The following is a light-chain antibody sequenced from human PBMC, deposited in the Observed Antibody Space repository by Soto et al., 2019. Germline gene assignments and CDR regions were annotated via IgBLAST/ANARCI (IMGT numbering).Light chain of an antibody. CDR2: EVS. CDR1: SSDVGGYNY. J-gene: IGLJ1*01. V-gene: IGLV2-14*01. CDR3: SSYTSSSTYV. Sequence: QSVVTQPASVSGSPGQSITISCTGTSSDVGGYNYVSLYQQHPGKAPKLMIYEVSNRPSGVSNRFSGSKSGNTASLTISGLQAEDEADYYCSSYTSSSTYVFGTGTKVTVL.